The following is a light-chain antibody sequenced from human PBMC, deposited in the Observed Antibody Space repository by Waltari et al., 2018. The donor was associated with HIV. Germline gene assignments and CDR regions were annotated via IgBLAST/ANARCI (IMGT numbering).Light chain of an antibody. V-gene: IGKV1-9*01. CDR3: QQLKTYPAVT. CDR1: QGIDSY. Sequence: DIQLTQSPSFLSASVGDRVTITCRASQGIDSYLAWYQQKPGKAPKLLIYDASTLQSGVPSRFSGSGSGTEFTLTISSLQPEDFVTYYCQQLKTYPAVTFGQGTGLEI. J-gene: IGKJ5*01. CDR2: DAS.